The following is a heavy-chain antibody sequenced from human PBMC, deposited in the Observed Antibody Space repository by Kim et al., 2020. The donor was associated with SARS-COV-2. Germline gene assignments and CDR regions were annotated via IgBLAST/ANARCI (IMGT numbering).Heavy chain of an antibody. CDR3: VFYCSSTSCSRADAFDI. Sequence: GGSLRLSCSASGFTFSSYAMHWVRQAPGKGLEYVSAISSNGGSTYYADSVKGRFTISRDNSKNTLYLQMSSLRAEDTAVYYCVFYCSSTSCSRADAFDIWGQGTMVTVSS. CDR1: GFTFSSYA. CDR2: ISSNGGST. J-gene: IGHJ3*02. D-gene: IGHD2-2*01. V-gene: IGHV3-64D*09.